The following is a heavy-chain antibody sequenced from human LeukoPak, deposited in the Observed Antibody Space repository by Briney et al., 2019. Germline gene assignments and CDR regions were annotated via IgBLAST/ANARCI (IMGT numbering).Heavy chain of an antibody. CDR2: ITPIFGTT. J-gene: IGHJ3*02. CDR3: ARELYYYGSGSEDAFDI. V-gene: IGHV1-69*13. Sequence: SVKDSCKASGGTLSRYAISWVRQAPGQGPEWMGGITPIFGTTNYAQKFQGRVTITADESTSTAYMELSRLRSDDTAVYYCARELYYYGSGSEDAFDIWGQGTMVTVSS. D-gene: IGHD3-10*01. CDR1: GGTLSRYA.